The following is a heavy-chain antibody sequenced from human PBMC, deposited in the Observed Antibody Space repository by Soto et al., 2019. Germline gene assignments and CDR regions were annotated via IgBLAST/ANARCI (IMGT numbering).Heavy chain of an antibody. CDR3: ARESAAYCGGDCYSSYFDY. V-gene: IGHV1-2*02. D-gene: IGHD2-21*02. J-gene: IGHJ4*02. Sequence: ASVKVSCKASGYTFTGYYMHWVRQAPGQGLEWMGWINPNSGGTNYARKFQGRVTMTRDTSISTAYMELSRLRSDDTAVYYCARESAAYCGGDCYSSYFDYWGQGTLVTVSS. CDR1: GYTFTGYY. CDR2: INPNSGGT.